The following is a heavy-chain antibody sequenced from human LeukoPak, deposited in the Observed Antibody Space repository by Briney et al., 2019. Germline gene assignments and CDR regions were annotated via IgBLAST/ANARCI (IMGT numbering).Heavy chain of an antibody. V-gene: IGHV3-53*01. CDR3: AREGSGTYLNY. Sequence: GGSLRLSCTASGFTFSSLAMTWVRQAPGKGLEWVSVIYTGGGTYYADSVKGRFTISRDNSKNTVYLQMSSLRGDDTAVYYCAREGSGTYLNYWGQGTLVTVSS. D-gene: IGHD1-26*01. CDR1: GFTFSSLA. J-gene: IGHJ4*02. CDR2: IYTGGGT.